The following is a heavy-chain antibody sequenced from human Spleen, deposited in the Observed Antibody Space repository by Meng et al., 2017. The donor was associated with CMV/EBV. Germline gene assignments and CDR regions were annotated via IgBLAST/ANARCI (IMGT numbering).Heavy chain of an antibody. Sequence: GESLKISCTASGFNFGDYAMSWVRQAPGKGPEWVGFIRSKAFGGTPEYAASVKGRFTISRDDSKSIAYLQMNSLKIEDTAVYYCTAVRRYDILTGYYNRDYWGQGTLVTVSS. CDR3: TAVRRYDILTGYYNRDY. D-gene: IGHD3-9*01. CDR2: IRSKAFGGTP. V-gene: IGHV3-49*04. CDR1: GFNFGDYA. J-gene: IGHJ4*02.